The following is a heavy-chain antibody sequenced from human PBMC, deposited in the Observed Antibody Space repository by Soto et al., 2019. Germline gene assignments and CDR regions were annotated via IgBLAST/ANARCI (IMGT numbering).Heavy chain of an antibody. V-gene: IGHV3-11*01. CDR3: AREQEHCSGGSCYSMGFDP. CDR2: ISSSGSTI. CDR1: GFTFSDYY. D-gene: IGHD2-15*01. J-gene: IGHJ5*02. Sequence: GGSLRLSCAASGFTFSDYYMSWIRQAPGKGLEWVSYISSSGSTIYYADSVKGRFTISRDNAKNSLYLQMNSLRAEDTAVYYCAREQEHCSGGSCYSMGFDPWGQGTLVTVSS.